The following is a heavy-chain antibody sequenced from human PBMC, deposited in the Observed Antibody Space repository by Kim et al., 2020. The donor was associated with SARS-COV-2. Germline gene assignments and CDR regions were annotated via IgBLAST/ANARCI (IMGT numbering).Heavy chain of an antibody. CDR1: GGTFSSYA. V-gene: IGHV1-69*13. CDR2: IIPIFGTA. D-gene: IGHD1-26*01. CDR3: AREGVGQWGLPHGGSFDY. Sequence: SVKVSCKASGGTFSSYAISWVRQAPGQGLEWMGGIIPIFGTANYAQKFQGRVTITADESTSTAYMELSSLRSEDSAVYYCAREGVGQWGLPHGGSFDYWGRGHLVTVSS. J-gene: IGHJ4*02.